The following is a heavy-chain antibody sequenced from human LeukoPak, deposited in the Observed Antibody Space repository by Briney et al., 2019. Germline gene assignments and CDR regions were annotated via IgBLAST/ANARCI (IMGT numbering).Heavy chain of an antibody. V-gene: IGHV3-30*03. CDR1: GFTFSNYG. D-gene: IGHD1-1*01. Sequence: GGSLRLSCAASGFTFSNYGMHWVRQAPGKGLQWVAVISYDGSNKYYADSVKGRFTISRDNSKNTLYLQMNSLRAEDTAVYYCARGNGNGHYYYGMDVWGQGTTVTVSS. CDR2: ISYDGSNK. CDR3: ARGNGNGHYYYGMDV. J-gene: IGHJ6*02.